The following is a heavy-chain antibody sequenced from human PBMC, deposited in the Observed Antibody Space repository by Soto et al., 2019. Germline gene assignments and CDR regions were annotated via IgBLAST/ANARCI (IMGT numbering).Heavy chain of an antibody. V-gene: IGHV3-23*01. CDR1: GFTFSSYA. CDR2: ISGSSSYT. CDR3: ARCASTSIFGVVINYYYYGMDV. J-gene: IGHJ6*02. D-gene: IGHD3-3*01. Sequence: EVQLLESGGGLVQPGGSLRLSCAASGFTFSSYAMSWVRQAPGKGLEWVSAISGSSSYTNYADSVKGRFTISRDNAKNSLYLQMNSLRAEDTAVYYCARCASTSIFGVVINYYYYGMDVWGQGTTVTVSS.